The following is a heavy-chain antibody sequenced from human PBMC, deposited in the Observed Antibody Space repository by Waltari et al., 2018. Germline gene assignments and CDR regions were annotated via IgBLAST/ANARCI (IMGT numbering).Heavy chain of an antibody. V-gene: IGHV4-39*07. CDR1: GGSISSSSHY. CDR2: IYDSGSK. CDR3: AREEIYFDTSGYYFDY. Sequence: QLQLQESGPGLVKPSETLSLTCTVSGGSISSSSHYWGWIRQPPGKCLEWIGSIYDSGSKYYNTSLRSRLTISVDTSKNQFSLKVSSVTAADTAVYYCAREEIYFDTSGYYFDYWGQGTLVTVSS. D-gene: IGHD3-22*01. J-gene: IGHJ4*02.